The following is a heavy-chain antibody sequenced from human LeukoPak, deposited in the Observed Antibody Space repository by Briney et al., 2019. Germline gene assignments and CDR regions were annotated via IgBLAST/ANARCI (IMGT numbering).Heavy chain of an antibody. Sequence: SETLSLTCAVYGGSFSGYYWSWIRQPPGKGLEWIGEINHSGSTNYNPSLKSRVTISVDTSKNQFSLKLSSVTATDTAVYYCARGLPLDYWGQGTMVTVSS. V-gene: IGHV4-34*01. CDR2: INHSGST. J-gene: IGHJ4*02. CDR1: GGSFSGYY. CDR3: ARGLPLDY.